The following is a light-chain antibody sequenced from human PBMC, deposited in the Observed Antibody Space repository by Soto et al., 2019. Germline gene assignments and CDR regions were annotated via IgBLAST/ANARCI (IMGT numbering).Light chain of an antibody. V-gene: IGKV1-17*01. CDR3: LHHNTYPLT. Sequence: DLQMTQSPSSLSASLGDRVTITCRASQDIRNDLGWYQQKPGRAPKRLISLASRLQDGVRSRFSGSRSGTEFTLTISSLQPEDFATYYCLHHNTYPLTFGGGTKVEI. J-gene: IGKJ4*01. CDR2: LAS. CDR1: QDIRND.